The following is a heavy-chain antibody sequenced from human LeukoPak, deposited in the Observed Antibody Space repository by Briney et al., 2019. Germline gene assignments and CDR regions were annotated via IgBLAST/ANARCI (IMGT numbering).Heavy chain of an antibody. CDR2: ISAYNGNT. CDR1: GYTFTSYG. V-gene: IGHV1-18*01. D-gene: IGHD2-15*01. Sequence: ASVKVSCKASGYTFTSYGISWVRQAPGQGLEWMGWISAYNGNTNYAQKLQGRVTMTTDTSTSTAYMELRSLRSDDTAVYYCARDWRDIAEGWFDPWGQGTLVTVSS. CDR3: ARDWRDIAEGWFDP. J-gene: IGHJ5*02.